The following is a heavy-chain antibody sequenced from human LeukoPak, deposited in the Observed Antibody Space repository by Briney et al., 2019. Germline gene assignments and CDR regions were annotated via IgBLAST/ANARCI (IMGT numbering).Heavy chain of an antibody. D-gene: IGHD3-22*01. V-gene: IGHV4-39*07. CDR3: ARANYYDNSGYSRGAFDI. CDR2: IFHSGST. CDR1: GASISSSNYY. Sequence: PSETLSLTCAVSGASISSSNYYWGWVRQSPGKGLEWIGSIFHSGSTYYNSSLKSRVTISVDTSKNQFSLKLSSVTAADTAVYYCARANYYDNSGYSRGAFDIWGQGTVVTVSS. J-gene: IGHJ3*02.